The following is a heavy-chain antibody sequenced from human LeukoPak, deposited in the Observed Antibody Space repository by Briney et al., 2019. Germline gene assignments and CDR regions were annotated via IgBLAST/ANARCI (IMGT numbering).Heavy chain of an antibody. CDR1: GGSISSYY. D-gene: IGHD2-15*01. J-gene: IGHJ5*02. CDR3: AREGYCSGGSCHRSWLDP. CDR2: IYYSGST. V-gene: IGHV4-59*01. Sequence: SETLSLTCTVSGGSISSYYWSWIRQPPGKGLEWIGYIYYSGSTNYNPSLKSRVTISVDTSKNQFSLKLSSVTAADTAVYYCAREGYCSGGSCHRSWLDPWGQGTLVTVSS.